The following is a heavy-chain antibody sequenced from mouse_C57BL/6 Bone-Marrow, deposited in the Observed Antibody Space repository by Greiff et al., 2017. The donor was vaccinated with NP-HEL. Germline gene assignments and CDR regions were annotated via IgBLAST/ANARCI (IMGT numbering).Heavy chain of an antibody. CDR1: GYSITSGYY. CDR3: AREGYGKDY. J-gene: IGHJ4*01. Sequence: EESGPGLVKPSQSLSLTCSVTGYSITSGYYWNWIRQFPGNKLEWMGYISYDGSNNYNPSLKNRISITRDTSKNQFFLKLNSVTTEDTATYYCAREGYGKDYWGQGTSVTVSS. V-gene: IGHV3-6*01. CDR2: ISYDGSN. D-gene: IGHD2-10*02.